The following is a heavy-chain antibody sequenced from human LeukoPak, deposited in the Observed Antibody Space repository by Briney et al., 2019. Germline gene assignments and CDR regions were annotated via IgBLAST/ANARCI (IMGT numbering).Heavy chain of an antibody. Sequence: SVNVSCKVSVYTLTELAIHWLRQAPGQGLEWMGWITTNTGNPTYAQGFTGRFVFSLDTSVSTAYLQISSLKAEDTAVYYCARDASTIRFDYWGQGTLVTVSS. CDR2: ITTNTGNP. V-gene: IGHV7-4-1*02. J-gene: IGHJ4*02. CDR3: ARDASTIRFDY. CDR1: VYTLTELA. D-gene: IGHD5-24*01.